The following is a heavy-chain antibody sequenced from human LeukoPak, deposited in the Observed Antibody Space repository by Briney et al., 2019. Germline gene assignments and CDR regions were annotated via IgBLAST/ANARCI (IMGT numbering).Heavy chain of an antibody. J-gene: IGHJ6*02. CDR3: AKGGYYYDSSGYNYYYGMDV. V-gene: IGHV3-30*18. CDR1: GFTFSSYG. Sequence: GRSLRLSCAASGFTFSSYGMHWVRQAPGKGLEWVAVISYDGSNKYYADSVKGRFTISRDNSKNTLYLQMNSLRAEDTAVYYCAKGGYYYDSSGYNYYYGMDVWGQGTTVTVSS. CDR2: ISYDGSNK. D-gene: IGHD3-22*01.